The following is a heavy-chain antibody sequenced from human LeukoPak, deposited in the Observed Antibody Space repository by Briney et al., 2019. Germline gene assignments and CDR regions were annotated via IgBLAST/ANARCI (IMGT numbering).Heavy chain of an antibody. Sequence: SSETLSLTCTVSGGSISSYYWSWIRRPAGKGLEWIGRIYTSGSTNYNPSLKSRVTMSVDTSKNQFSLKLSSVTAADTAVYYCARLDISTTWYAFDYWGQGTLVTVSS. CDR1: GGSISSYY. D-gene: IGHD5-12*01. CDR2: IYTSGST. CDR3: ARLDISTTWYAFDY. V-gene: IGHV4-4*07. J-gene: IGHJ4*02.